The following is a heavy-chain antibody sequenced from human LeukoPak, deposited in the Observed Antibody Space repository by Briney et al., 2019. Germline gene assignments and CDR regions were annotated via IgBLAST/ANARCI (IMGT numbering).Heavy chain of an antibody. CDR3: ARSGLSGSYSYWFDP. CDR2: ISSSSSYI. D-gene: IGHD1-26*01. V-gene: IGHV3-21*01. CDR1: GFTFSSYS. J-gene: IGHJ5*02. Sequence: GGSLRLSCAASGFTFSSYSMNWVRQAPGKGLEWVSSISSSSSYIYYADSVKGRFTISRDNAKNSLYLQMNSLRAEDTAVYYCARSGLSGSYSYWFDPWGQGTLVTVSS.